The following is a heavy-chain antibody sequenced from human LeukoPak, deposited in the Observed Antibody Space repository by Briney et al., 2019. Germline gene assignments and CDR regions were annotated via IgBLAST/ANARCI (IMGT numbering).Heavy chain of an antibody. Sequence: PSETLSLTCAVYGGSFSGYYWSWIRQPPGKGLEWIGYIYYSGSTNYNPSLKSRVTISVDTSKNQFSLKLSSVTAADTAVYYCARTFSGSYYYYGMDVWGQGTTVTVSS. V-gene: IGHV4-59*01. CDR3: ARTFSGSYYYYGMDV. D-gene: IGHD1-26*01. CDR2: IYYSGST. CDR1: GGSFSGYY. J-gene: IGHJ6*02.